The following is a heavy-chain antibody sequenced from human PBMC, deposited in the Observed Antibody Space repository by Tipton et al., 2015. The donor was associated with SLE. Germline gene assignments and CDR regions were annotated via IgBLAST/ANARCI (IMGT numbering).Heavy chain of an antibody. CDR2: IYTRDSDT. J-gene: IGHJ3*02. CDR1: GYIFTTYW. CDR3: ARQMFPDFGGNREHDAFDI. V-gene: IGHV5-51*03. D-gene: IGHD4-23*01. Sequence: VQLVQSGAEVKKPGESLKISCKGSGYIFTTYWIGWVRQMPGKGLEWMGIIYTRDSDTRYSPSFQGQVTISADKTINTAYLQWSSLKASDTAMYYCARQMFPDFGGNREHDAFDIWGQGTMVTVSS.